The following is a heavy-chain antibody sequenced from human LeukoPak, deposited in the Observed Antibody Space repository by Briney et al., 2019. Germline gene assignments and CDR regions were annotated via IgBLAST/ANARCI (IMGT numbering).Heavy chain of an antibody. CDR3: AREAFHDYSNYFDY. CDR2: IYSGGST. J-gene: IGHJ4*02. CDR1: GFTVSSNY. V-gene: IGHV3-66*01. D-gene: IGHD4-4*01. Sequence: GGSLRLSCAASGFTVSSNYMSWVRQAPGKGLEWVSVIYSGGSTYYADSVKGRFTISRDNSKNTLYLQMNSLRAEDTAVYYCAREAFHDYSNYFDYWGRGTLVTVSS.